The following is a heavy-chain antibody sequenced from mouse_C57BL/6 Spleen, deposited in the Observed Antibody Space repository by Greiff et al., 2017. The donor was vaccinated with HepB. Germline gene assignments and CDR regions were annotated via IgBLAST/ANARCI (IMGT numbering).Heavy chain of an antibody. J-gene: IGHJ4*01. V-gene: IGHV1-26*01. D-gene: IGHD1-1*01. CDR3: ARKFPDYYGSSLDAMDY. CDR2: INPNNGGT. Sequence: VQLQQSGPELVKPGASVKISCKASGYTFTDYYMNWVKQSHGKSLEWIGDINPNNGGTSYNQKFKGKATLTVDKSSSTAYMELRSLTSEDSAVYYCARKFPDYYGSSLDAMDYWGQGTSVTVSS. CDR1: GYTFTDYY.